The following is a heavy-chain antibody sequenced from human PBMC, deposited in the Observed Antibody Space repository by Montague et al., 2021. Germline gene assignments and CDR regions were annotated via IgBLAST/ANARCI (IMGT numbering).Heavy chain of an antibody. CDR3: AVTNPYYYYGMDV. J-gene: IGHJ6*02. CDR2: TYYRSKWYN. CDR1: GDSVSSNDAT. Sequence: CAISGDSVSSNDATWNWIRQSPSRGLEWLGRTYYRSKWYNEYAISVKSRITVNPDTSKNQFSLLLNSVTAADTAFYYCAVTNPYYYYGMDVWGQGTTVTVSS. V-gene: IGHV6-1*01. D-gene: IGHD2-21*02.